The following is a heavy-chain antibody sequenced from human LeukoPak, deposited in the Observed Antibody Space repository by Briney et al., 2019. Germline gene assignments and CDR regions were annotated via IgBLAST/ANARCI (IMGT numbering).Heavy chain of an antibody. J-gene: IGHJ6*02. CDR1: GFTFSSYS. V-gene: IGHV3-30*02. Sequence: GGSLRLSCAASGFTFSSYSMNWVRQAPGKGLEWVAFIRYDGSNKYYADSVKGRFTISRDNSKSTLYLQMNSLRAEDTAVYYCAKAPSITMVRGVISYYYGMDVWGQGTTVTVSS. D-gene: IGHD3-10*01. CDR2: IRYDGSNK. CDR3: AKAPSITMVRGVISYYYGMDV.